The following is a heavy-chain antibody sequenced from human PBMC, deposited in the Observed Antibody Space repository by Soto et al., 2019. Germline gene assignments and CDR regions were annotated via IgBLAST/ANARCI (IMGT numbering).Heavy chain of an antibody. J-gene: IGHJ6*02. CDR1: GGTFDNFI. V-gene: IGHV1-69*01. D-gene: IGHD1-26*01. Sequence: QVQLVQSGAEVKEPGSSVRVSCKASGGTFDNFIMNWVRQTPGQGLEWMGGIVPVLGTPTYAEKFKGRVTIPATGSTSTMYMEVTSLISEDTAIYSCARNGTYSSSLSQYSGRDVWGQGTTVTVSS. CDR3: ARNGTYSSSLSQYSGRDV. CDR2: IVPVLGTP.